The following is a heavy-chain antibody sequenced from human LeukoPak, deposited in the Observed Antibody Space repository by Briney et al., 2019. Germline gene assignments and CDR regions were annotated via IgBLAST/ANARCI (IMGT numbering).Heavy chain of an antibody. J-gene: IGHJ4*02. V-gene: IGHV4-61*02. CDR3: ARAAVGPIDY. CDR2: IYTSGTT. CDR1: GGSISSGSYY. Sequence: SETLSLTCTVSGGSISSGSYYWSWIRQPAGKGLEWIGRIYTSGTTNYNPSLKSRVTISVDTSKNQFSLKLNSVTAADTAVYYCARAAVGPIDYWGQGTLVTVSS.